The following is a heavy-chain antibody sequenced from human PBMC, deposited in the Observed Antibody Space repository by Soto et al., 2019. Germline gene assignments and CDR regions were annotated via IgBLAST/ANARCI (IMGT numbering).Heavy chain of an antibody. Sequence: PGGSLRLSCAASGFTFSSYSMNWVRQAPGKGLEWVSSISSSSSYIYYADSVKGRFTISRDNAKNSPYLQMNSLRAEDTAVYYCAREPSAYTTTCRAAYYYGMDLWGQGTTVTVSS. CDR1: GFTFSSYS. D-gene: IGHD6-13*01. J-gene: IGHJ6*02. CDR2: ISSSSSYI. CDR3: AREPSAYTTTCRAAYYYGMDL. V-gene: IGHV3-21*01.